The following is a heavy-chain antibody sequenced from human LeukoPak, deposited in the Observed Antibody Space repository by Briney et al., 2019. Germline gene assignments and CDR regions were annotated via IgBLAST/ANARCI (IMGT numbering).Heavy chain of an antibody. CDR3: ARGLDITIFGVVIWVPPDSEYGMDV. V-gene: IGHV1-18*01. J-gene: IGHJ6*02. CDR1: GYTFTSYG. D-gene: IGHD3-3*01. CDR2: ISAYNGNT. Sequence: ASVKVSCKASGYTFTSYGISWVRQAPGQGLEWMGWISAYNGNTNYAQKLQGRVTMTTDTSTSTAYMELRSLRSDDTAVYYCARGLDITIFGVVIWVPPDSEYGMDVWGQGTTVTVSS.